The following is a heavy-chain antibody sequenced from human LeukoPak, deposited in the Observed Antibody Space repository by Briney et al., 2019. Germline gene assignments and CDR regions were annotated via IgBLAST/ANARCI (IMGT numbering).Heavy chain of an antibody. V-gene: IGHV4-39*01. Sequence: SETLSLTCTVSGGSISSSSYSWGWIRQPPGKGLEWIGSIYYSGSTYYNPSLKSRVTISVDTSKNQFSLKLSSVTAADTAVYYCARRPRPSSGWYELYYYYGMDVWGQGTTVTVSS. CDR1: GGSISSSSYS. J-gene: IGHJ6*02. CDR3: ARRPRPSSGWYELYYYYGMDV. CDR2: IYYSGST. D-gene: IGHD6-19*01.